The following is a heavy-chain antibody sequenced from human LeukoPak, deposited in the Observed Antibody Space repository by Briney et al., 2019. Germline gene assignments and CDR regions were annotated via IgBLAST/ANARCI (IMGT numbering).Heavy chain of an antibody. J-gene: IGHJ4*02. D-gene: IGHD6-19*01. CDR2: INTNTGNP. CDR1: GGTFSSYA. CDR3: ARETAVAGPSLGY. V-gene: IGHV7-4-1*02. Sequence: ASVTVSCKASGGTFSSYAISWVRQAPGQGLEWMGWINTNTGNPTYAQGFTGRFVFSLDTSVSTAYLQISSLKAEDTAVYYCARETAVAGPSLGYWGQGTLVTVSS.